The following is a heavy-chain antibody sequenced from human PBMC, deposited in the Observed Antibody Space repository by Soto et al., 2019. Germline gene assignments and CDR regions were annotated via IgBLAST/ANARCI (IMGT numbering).Heavy chain of an antibody. CDR3: AREYPGGSYYYYSGMAV. CDR2: IYYSGST. V-gene: IGHV4-61*01. D-gene: IGHD1-26*01. Sequence: PSETLSLTCTVSGGSVSSGSYYWSWIRQPPGKGLEWIGYIYYSGSTNYNPSLKSRVTISVDTSKNQFSLKLSSVTAADTAVYYCAREYPGGSYYYYSGMAVWGQGTTVTVSS. CDR1: GGSVSSGSYY. J-gene: IGHJ6*02.